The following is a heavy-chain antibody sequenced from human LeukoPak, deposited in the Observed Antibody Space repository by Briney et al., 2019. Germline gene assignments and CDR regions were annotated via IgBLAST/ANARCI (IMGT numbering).Heavy chain of an antibody. D-gene: IGHD6-6*01. V-gene: IGHV1-46*01. CDR2: INPTGGST. CDR3: ARAAARRFDY. Sequence: ASVKVSCKASGYTFPSYFMHWVRQAPGQGLEWMGIINPTGGSTTYAQKFQGRVTMTRDTSTSTVYMELSSLRSDDTAVYYCARAAARRFDYWGQGTLVTVSS. J-gene: IGHJ4*02. CDR1: GYTFPSYF.